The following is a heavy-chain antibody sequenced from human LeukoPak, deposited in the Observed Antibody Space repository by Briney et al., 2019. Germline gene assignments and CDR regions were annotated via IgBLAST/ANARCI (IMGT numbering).Heavy chain of an antibody. D-gene: IGHD6-19*01. CDR2: SSSSGSTI. CDR3: ARDLGYSSGPNY. J-gene: IGHJ4*02. Sequence: SSSSGSTIYYADSVKGRFTISRDNAKNSLYLQMNSLRAEDTAVYYCARDLGYSSGPNYWGQGTRVTVSS. V-gene: IGHV3-48*03.